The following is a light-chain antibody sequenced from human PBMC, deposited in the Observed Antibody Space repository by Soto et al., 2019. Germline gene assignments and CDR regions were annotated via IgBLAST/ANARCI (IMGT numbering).Light chain of an antibody. CDR2: DVS. J-gene: IGLJ2*01. CDR1: SSDVGSYNY. V-gene: IGLV2-14*01. CDR3: RSYTTSSTHVV. Sequence: QSVLTQPASVSGSPGQSITISCTGTSSDVGSYNYVSWYQQYPGKAPKLMIYDVSNRPSGVSYRFSGSKSSNTASLTISGLQAEDEADYYCRSYTTSSTHVVFGGGTKLTVL.